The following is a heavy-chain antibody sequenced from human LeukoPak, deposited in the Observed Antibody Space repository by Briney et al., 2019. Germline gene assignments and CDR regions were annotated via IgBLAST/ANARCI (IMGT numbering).Heavy chain of an antibody. V-gene: IGHV1-69*05. J-gene: IGHJ4*02. CDR2: IIPIFGTA. CDR1: GYTLTELS. CDR3: ARDSVEMATIMGY. D-gene: IGHD5-24*01. Sequence: ASVKVSCKVSGYTLTELSMHWVRQAPGQGLEWMGRIIPIFGTANYAQKFQGRVTITTDESTSTAYMELSSLRSEDTAVYYCARDSVEMATIMGYWGQGTLVTVSS.